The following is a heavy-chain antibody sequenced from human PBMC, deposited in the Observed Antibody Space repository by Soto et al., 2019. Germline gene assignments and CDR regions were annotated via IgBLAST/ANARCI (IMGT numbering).Heavy chain of an antibody. D-gene: IGHD3-16*02. V-gene: IGHV4-34*01. Sequence: PSETLSLTCAVYGGSFSGYYWSWIRQPPGKGLEWIGEINHSGSTNYNPSLMSRVTISVGTSKNQFSLKLSSVTAADAAVYYCARVHLGELPLLGWFDPWGQGTLVTVSS. CDR1: GGSFSGYY. J-gene: IGHJ5*02. CDR3: ARVHLGELPLLGWFDP. CDR2: INHSGST.